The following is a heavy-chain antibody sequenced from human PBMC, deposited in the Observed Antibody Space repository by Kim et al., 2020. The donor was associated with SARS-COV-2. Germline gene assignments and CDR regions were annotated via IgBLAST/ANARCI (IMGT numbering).Heavy chain of an antibody. J-gene: IGHJ3*02. V-gene: IGHV1-46*01. CDR2: INPSGGTT. Sequence: ASVKVSCKASGYTFTSYYMHWVRQAPGQGLEWMGIINPSGGTTSYAQKFQGRVTLTRDTSTSTVYMELSSLRSEDTAVYSCARSRRQYDILTGYYSVSNGALDIWGRETMVTVSS. CDR1: GYTFTSYY. CDR3: ARSRRQYDILTGYYSVSNGALDI. D-gene: IGHD3-9*01.